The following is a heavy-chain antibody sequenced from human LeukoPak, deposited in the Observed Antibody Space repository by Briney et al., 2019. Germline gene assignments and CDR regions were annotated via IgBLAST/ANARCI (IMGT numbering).Heavy chain of an antibody. CDR1: GYTLTSYD. J-gene: IGHJ3*02. CDR3: ARNSGSSTTAFDI. CDR2: MNPNSGNT. V-gene: IGHV1-8*03. Sequence: ASVKVSCKASGYTLTSYDINWVRQATGQGLEWMVWMNPNSGNTGYAQKFQGRVTITRKSAISTAYRELSSLRSDAAAVYDYARNSGSSTTAFDIWRQGKITIVSS. D-gene: IGHD1-26*01.